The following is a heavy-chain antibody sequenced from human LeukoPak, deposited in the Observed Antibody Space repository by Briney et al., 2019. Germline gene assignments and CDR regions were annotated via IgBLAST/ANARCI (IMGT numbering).Heavy chain of an antibody. D-gene: IGHD2/OR15-2a*01. J-gene: IGHJ4*02. Sequence: GGSLRLSCAASGFTVSSNYMSWVRQAPGKGLQWVSAFSGSGGSTYYADSVKGRFTISRDNSRNTLYLQMNSLRAEDTAVYYCARSGLSRFGFWGQGTLVTVSS. V-gene: IGHV3-23*01. CDR3: ARSGLSRFGF. CDR2: FSGSGGST. CDR1: GFTVSSNY.